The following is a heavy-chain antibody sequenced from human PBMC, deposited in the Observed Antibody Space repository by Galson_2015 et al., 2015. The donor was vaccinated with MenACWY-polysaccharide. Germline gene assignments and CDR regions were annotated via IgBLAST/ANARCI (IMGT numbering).Heavy chain of an antibody. D-gene: IGHD2-15*01. Sequence: SLRLSCAASGFTFSGSAMHWVRRASGKGLEWVGRIRTKANSFAAEYAASLKGRFTISRDDSKNTAYLQMNSLRTEDTAVYYCSRRSCSGGNCWFDYWGQGTLVTVSS. CDR2: IRTKANSFAA. J-gene: IGHJ4*02. CDR3: SRRSCSGGNCWFDY. V-gene: IGHV3-73*01. CDR1: GFTFSGSA.